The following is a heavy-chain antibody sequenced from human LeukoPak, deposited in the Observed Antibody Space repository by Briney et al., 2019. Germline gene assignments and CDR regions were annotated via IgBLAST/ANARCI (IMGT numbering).Heavy chain of an antibody. CDR3: TTEYYSNGYNN. CDR2: IKSKTAGGTT. Sequence: GGSLRLSCAASGFTFSNAWMSWVRQAPGKGLEWVGRIKSKTAGGTTDYAAPVKGRFTISRDDSKKTVYLQMNSLKIEDSAVYYCTTEYYSNGYNNWGQGTLVIVSS. V-gene: IGHV3-15*01. CDR1: GFTFSNAW. D-gene: IGHD5-18*01. J-gene: IGHJ4*02.